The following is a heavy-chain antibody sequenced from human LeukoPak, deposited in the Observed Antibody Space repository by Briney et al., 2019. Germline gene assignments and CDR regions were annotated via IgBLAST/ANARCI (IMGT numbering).Heavy chain of an antibody. CDR2: LFYSGST. V-gene: IGHV4-39*01. J-gene: IGHJ3*02. CDR3: ARRGYNSGSYAFDI. CDR1: GGSISSSSHY. D-gene: IGHD5-18*01. Sequence: SGTLSLTCTVSGGSISSSSHYWGWIRQPPGKGLEWIGSLFYSGSTYYNPALKSRVTISVDTSKNQFSLRLSSVTAADTAVYYCARRGYNSGSYAFDIWGQGTMVTVSS.